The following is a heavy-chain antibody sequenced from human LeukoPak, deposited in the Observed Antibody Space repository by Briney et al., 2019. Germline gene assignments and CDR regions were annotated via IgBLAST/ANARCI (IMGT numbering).Heavy chain of an antibody. V-gene: IGHV3-23*01. Sequence: GGSLRLSCAASGFTFSSYGMSWVRQAPGKGLEWVSAISGSGGSTYYADSVKGRFTISRDNSKNTLYLQMNSLRAEDTAVYYCARGQTNRLLWVGELLSNINPFDYWGQGTLVTVSS. D-gene: IGHD3-10*01. CDR3: ARGQTNRLLWVGELLSNINPFDY. CDR2: ISGSGGST. CDR1: GFTFSSYG. J-gene: IGHJ4*02.